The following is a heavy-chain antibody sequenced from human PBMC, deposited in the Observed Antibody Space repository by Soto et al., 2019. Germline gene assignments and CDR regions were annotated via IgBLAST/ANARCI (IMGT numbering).Heavy chain of an antibody. D-gene: IGHD6-13*01. J-gene: IGHJ4*02. CDR2: MNPNSGNT. V-gene: IGHV1-8*01. CDR3: AREESIPWYSSTHCDY. Sequence: ASVKVSCKASGYTFTSYDINWVRQATGQGLEWMGWMNPNSGNTGYAQKFQGRVTMTRNTSISTAYMELSSLRSEDTAVYYCAREESIPWYSSTHCDYWGQGTLVTVSS. CDR1: GYTFTSYD.